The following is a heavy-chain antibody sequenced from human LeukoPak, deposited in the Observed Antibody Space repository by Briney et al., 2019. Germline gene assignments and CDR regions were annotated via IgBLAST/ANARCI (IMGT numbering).Heavy chain of an antibody. D-gene: IGHD3-10*01. CDR3: ARGDGPGWFGELSGWFDP. CDR2: ISSSGSTI. Sequence: GGSLRLSCAASGFTFSSYEMNWVRQAPGKGLEWASYISSSGSTIYYADSVKGRFTISRDNAKNSLYLQMNSLRAEDTAVYYCARGDGPGWFGELSGWFDPWGQGTLVTVSS. J-gene: IGHJ5*02. CDR1: GFTFSSYE. V-gene: IGHV3-48*03.